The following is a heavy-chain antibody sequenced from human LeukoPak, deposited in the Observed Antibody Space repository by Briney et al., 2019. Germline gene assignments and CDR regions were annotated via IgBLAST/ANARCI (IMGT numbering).Heavy chain of an antibody. CDR2: ISSSGSIT. D-gene: IGHD4-17*01. V-gene: IGHV3-48*03. J-gene: IGHJ6*03. CDR3: EATVTTPYYYYYMDV. Sequence: GGSPRLSCAASGFTFNDYEMTWVRQAPGKGLEWISYISSSGSITSHADSVKGRFTISRDNAKNSLYLQMNSLRAEDTAVYYCEATVTTPYYYYYMDVWGKGTTVTVSS. CDR1: GFTFNDYE.